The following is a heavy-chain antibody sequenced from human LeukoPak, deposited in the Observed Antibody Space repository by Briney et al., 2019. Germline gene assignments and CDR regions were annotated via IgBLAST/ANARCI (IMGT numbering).Heavy chain of an antibody. CDR2: ISYDESNK. CDR1: GFTFRNYN. Sequence: PGGSLRLSCAASGFTFRNYNIYWVRQAPGRGLEWVAFISYDESNKFCADSVKGRFTVSRDNSKNMLHLQMNSLISEDTAVYYCARDSWAMDVWGQGTTVIVSS. CDR3: ARDSWAMDV. V-gene: IGHV3-30-3*01. J-gene: IGHJ6*02. D-gene: IGHD1-26*01.